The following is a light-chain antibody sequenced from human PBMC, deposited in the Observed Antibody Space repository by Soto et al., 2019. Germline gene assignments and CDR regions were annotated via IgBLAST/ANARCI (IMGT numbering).Light chain of an antibody. CDR1: QSVSNN. J-gene: IGKJ1*01. Sequence: ELVTTQSPATLSVSRGERVTLSCRTSQSVSNNLAWYQQRPGQAPRLLIYGASTRASGVPARFSGSGSGTDFTLTISSLQSEDFGVYYCQQYNVWPPWTFGQGTKVDIK. V-gene: IGKV3-15*01. CDR2: GAS. CDR3: QQYNVWPPWT.